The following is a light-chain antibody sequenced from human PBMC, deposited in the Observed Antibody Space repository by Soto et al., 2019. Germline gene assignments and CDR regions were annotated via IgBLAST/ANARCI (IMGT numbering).Light chain of an antibody. CDR1: QSVSGS. J-gene: IGKJ5*01. Sequence: EIVLTQSPAILSLSPGERATLSCRASQSVSGSLGWYQQKPGQAPRLMIYDASVRATGIPARFSGSGSGTDFTLTISSLEPEDFAVYYCQQRSNWPRITFGQGTRLEIK. CDR3: QQRSNWPRIT. CDR2: DAS. V-gene: IGKV3-11*01.